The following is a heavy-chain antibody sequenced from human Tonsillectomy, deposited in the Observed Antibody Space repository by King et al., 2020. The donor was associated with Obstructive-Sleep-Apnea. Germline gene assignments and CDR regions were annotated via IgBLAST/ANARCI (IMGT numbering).Heavy chain of an antibody. CDR3: ARMEAHYDILTGYSPNWFDP. V-gene: IGHV4-39*01. CDR1: GGSISSSSYY. CDR2: IYYSGST. Sequence: QLQESGPGLVKPSETLSLTCTVSGGSISSSSYYWGWIRQPPGKGLEWIGSIYYSGSTYYNPSLKSRVTISVDTSKNQFSLKLSSVTAADTAVYYYARMEAHYDILTGYSPNWFDPWGQGTLVTVSS. J-gene: IGHJ5*02. D-gene: IGHD3-9*01.